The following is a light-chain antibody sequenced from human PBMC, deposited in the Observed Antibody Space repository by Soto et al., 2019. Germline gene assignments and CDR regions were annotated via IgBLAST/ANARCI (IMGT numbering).Light chain of an antibody. CDR1: SSNIGSNY. J-gene: IGLJ3*02. Sequence: QSVLTQPPSASGTPGQRVTISCSGSSSNIGSNYVYWYQQLPGTAPKLLIYRNNQRPSGVPDRFSCSKSGASASLAISGLRSEDEDDYYCAAWDDSLSGWVFGGGTKLTVL. CDR3: AAWDDSLSGWV. V-gene: IGLV1-47*01. CDR2: RNN.